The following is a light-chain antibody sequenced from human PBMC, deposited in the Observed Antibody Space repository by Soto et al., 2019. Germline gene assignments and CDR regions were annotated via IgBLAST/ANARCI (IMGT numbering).Light chain of an antibody. V-gene: IGLV2-14*01. J-gene: IGLJ3*02. Sequence: QSALTQPVSVSGSPGQSITISCTGTSSDVGDCNCVSWYQQHPGKAPKLMIYEVSNRPSGVSNRFSGSKSGNTASLTISGLQAEDEADYYCSSYTSSSTWMFGGGTKVTVL. CDR2: EVS. CDR3: SSYTSSSTWM. CDR1: SSDVGDCNC.